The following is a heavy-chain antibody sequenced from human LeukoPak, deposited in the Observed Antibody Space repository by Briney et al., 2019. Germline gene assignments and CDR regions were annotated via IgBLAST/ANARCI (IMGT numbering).Heavy chain of an antibody. CDR1: GGSISSSSYY. CDR3: ARHDPIAAAGY. V-gene: IGHV4-39*01. Sequence: SETLSLTCTVSGGSISSSSYYWGWIRQPPGKGLEWIGSIYYSGSTYYNPSLKSRVTISVDTSKNQFSLKLSSVTAADTAVYYCARHDPIAAAGYWGQGTLVTVSS. D-gene: IGHD6-13*01. J-gene: IGHJ4*02. CDR2: IYYSGST.